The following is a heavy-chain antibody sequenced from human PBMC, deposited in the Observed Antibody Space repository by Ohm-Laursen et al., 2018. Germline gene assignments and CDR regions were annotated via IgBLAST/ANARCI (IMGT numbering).Heavy chain of an antibody. CDR2: INSDGSTT. CDR3: ARQGGYGVNY. D-gene: IGHD5-12*01. V-gene: IGHV3-74*01. Sequence: SLRLSCSASGFTFSSHSMNWVRQAPGKGLVWVSRINSDGSTTTYVDSVKGRFTISRDNAKNTLYLQMNSLSAEDTAVYYCARQGGYGVNYWGRGTLVTVSS. J-gene: IGHJ4*02. CDR1: GFTFSSHS.